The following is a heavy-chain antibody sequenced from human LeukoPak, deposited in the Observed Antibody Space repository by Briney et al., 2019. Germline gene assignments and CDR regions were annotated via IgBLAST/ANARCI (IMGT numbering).Heavy chain of an antibody. CDR3: AKKVYSGGWYDY. J-gene: IGHJ4*02. CDR1: GGSISSNSW. D-gene: IGHD6-19*01. Sequence: PSGTLSLTCAVSGGSISSNSWWSWVRQPPEKGLEWIGEIYHSGSTNYNPSLKSRVTMSVDKSKNQFSLKLSSVTAADTAAYYCAKKVYSGGWYDYWGQGTLVTVSS. CDR2: IYHSGST. V-gene: IGHV4-4*02.